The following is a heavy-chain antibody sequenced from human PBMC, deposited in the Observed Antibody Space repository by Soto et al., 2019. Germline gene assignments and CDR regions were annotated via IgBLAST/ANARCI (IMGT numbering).Heavy chain of an antibody. D-gene: IGHD3-22*01. CDR2: IIPVLGAP. Sequence: QVQLVQSGTEVQKPGSSVKVSCKTSGGTFSSFPIAWVRQAPGQGLEWVGGIIPVLGAPSYAQTFQGRVTITADESTSAAYLELSGLRSDDTAVYFCARDRHYENHTFYYLKYYFDYWGQGTLVTVSS. CDR3: ARDRHYENHTFYYLKYYFDY. J-gene: IGHJ4*02. CDR1: GGTFSSFP. V-gene: IGHV1-69*01.